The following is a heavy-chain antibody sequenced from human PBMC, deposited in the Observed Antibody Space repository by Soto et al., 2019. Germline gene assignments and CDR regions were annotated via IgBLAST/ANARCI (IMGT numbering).Heavy chain of an antibody. CDR3: GRAHRDFQKLVHYYYSMDV. V-gene: IGHV4-30-4*01. CDR1: GGSISSGDYY. Sequence: QVQLQESGPGLVKPSQTLSLTCTVSGGSISSGDYYWSWIRQPPGKGLEWIGYIHYSGNTYHNPSLKSRVTISVDTSKNQFSLKLTSVTATDTAVYYCGRAHRDFQKLVHYYYSMDVWGQGTTVTVSS. CDR2: IHYSGNT. J-gene: IGHJ6*02. D-gene: IGHD6-13*01.